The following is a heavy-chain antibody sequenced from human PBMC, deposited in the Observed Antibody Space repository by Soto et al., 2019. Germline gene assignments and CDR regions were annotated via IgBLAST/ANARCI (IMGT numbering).Heavy chain of an antibody. CDR2: IYPGDSET. Sequence: EVLLAQSGAEVKKPGDSLKISCKGSGHSFVTHWIGWVRQMPGKGLEWMGIIYPGDSETKYSPSFQGQVTISADKSISTAYLQWSSLKASDTALYYCVSTINGYFEYWGQGTLVIVSS. CDR3: VSTINGYFEY. D-gene: IGHD3-9*01. V-gene: IGHV5-51*01. J-gene: IGHJ4*02. CDR1: GHSFVTHW.